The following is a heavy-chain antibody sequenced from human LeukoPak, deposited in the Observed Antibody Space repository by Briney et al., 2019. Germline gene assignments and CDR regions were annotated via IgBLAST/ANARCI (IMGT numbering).Heavy chain of an antibody. D-gene: IGHD4-17*01. J-gene: IGHJ6*02. V-gene: IGHV1-18*01. CDR2: ISAYNGNT. CDR1: GYTFTSYG. CDR3: ARWSATVTTHYYYYYGMDV. Sequence: ASGKVSCKASGYTFTSYGIRWVRQAPGQGLEWRGWISAYNGNTNYAQKLQGRVTMTTDTSTSTAYMELRSLRSDDTAVYYCARWSATVTTHYYYYYGMDVWGQGTTVTVSS.